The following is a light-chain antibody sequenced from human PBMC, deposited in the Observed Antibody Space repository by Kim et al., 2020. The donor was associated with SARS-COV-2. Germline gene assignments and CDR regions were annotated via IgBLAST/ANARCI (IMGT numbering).Light chain of an antibody. CDR2: RNH. CDR3: NSRDSTDNVV. J-gene: IGLJ2*01. Sequence: SLGLSVRITCQGAILRSYSAPCYQQQPAQPPLLLIYRNHLRPSALPDRFSSSRSGTASSLTIPATQAGDEADYSCNSRDSTDNVVFGGGTQLTVL. V-gene: IGLV3-19*01. CDR1: ILRSYS.